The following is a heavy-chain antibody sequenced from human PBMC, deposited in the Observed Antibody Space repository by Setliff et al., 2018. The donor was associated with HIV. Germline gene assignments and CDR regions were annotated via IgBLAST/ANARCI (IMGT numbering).Heavy chain of an antibody. CDR2: TYTSGST. V-gene: IGHV4-61*09. J-gene: IGHJ4*02. CDR1: GGSISSGRYY. D-gene: IGHD3-22*01. CDR3: ARQEAGYYFDSSGYYFDY. Sequence: KPSETLSLTCTVSGGSISSGRYYWSWIRQPAGKGLEWIGHTYTSGSTNYNPSLKSRVTISVDPSKNQFSLKLNSVTAADTAVYYCARQEAGYYFDSSGYYFDYWGLGTLVTSPQ.